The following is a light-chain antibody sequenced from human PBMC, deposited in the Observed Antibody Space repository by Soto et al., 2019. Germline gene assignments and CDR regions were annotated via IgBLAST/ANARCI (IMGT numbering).Light chain of an antibody. CDR1: QSVGSN. CDR3: QQYNNWPQT. V-gene: IGKV3-15*01. CDR2: GVS. Sequence: EIVLTQSPATLSVSPGERATLSCRASQSVGSNLVWYQQKVGQAPRLVIYGVSTRATGIPARFSGSGSGRQFTLTISSLQSEDSAVYYCQQYNNWPQTFGQGTKVDI. J-gene: IGKJ1*01.